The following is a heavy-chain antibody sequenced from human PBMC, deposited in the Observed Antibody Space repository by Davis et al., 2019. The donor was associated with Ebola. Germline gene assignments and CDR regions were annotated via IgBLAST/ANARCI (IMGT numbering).Heavy chain of an antibody. Sequence: ASVTVSRMAPLYTLTNYAMHWLRQAPGQRREWMGWLHGGNGNRKYSQKFKGRATITMDTSASTAYMELSSLRSEGAAVYYWANGAFGDNGGWYADYWGQGTLVTVSS. CDR2: LHGGNGNR. CDR3: ANGAFGDNGGWYADY. D-gene: IGHD6-19*01. V-gene: IGHV1-3*01. CDR1: LYTLTNYA. J-gene: IGHJ4*02.